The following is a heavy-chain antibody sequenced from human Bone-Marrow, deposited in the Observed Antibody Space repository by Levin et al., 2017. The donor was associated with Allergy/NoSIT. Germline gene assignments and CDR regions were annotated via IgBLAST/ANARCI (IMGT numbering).Heavy chain of an antibody. D-gene: IGHD2/OR15-2a*01. CDR1: GVSISNTHHY. CDR3: ARDETFNSWHVGWFDS. V-gene: IGHV4-61*02. CDR2: MIAGGAA. J-gene: IGHJ5*01. Sequence: SETLSLTCTVSGVSISNTHHYWSWLRQPAGKGLEWIGRMIAGGAATYKRSLRSRVIISIDTYKNLFFLKLTSVTAADTAVYYCARDETFNSWHVGWFDSWGQGTLVTVSS.